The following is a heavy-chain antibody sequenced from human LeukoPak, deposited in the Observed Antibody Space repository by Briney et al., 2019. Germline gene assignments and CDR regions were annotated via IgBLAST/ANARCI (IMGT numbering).Heavy chain of an antibody. J-gene: IGHJ4*02. CDR2: ISSSSRYI. V-gene: IGHV3-21*01. CDR1: GFTFSSYS. CDR3: ARDSYGDYVLDY. Sequence: GGSLRLSCAASGFTFSSYSMNWVRQAPGKGLEWVSSISSSSRYIYYADSVKGRFTISRDNAKNSLYLQMNSLRAEDTAVYYCARDSYGDYVLDYWGQGTLVTVSS. D-gene: IGHD4-17*01.